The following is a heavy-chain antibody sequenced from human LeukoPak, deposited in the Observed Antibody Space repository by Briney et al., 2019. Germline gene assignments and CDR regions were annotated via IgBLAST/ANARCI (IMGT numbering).Heavy chain of an antibody. D-gene: IGHD6-13*01. J-gene: IGHJ4*02. CDR3: AKAGGAYSSSWYLYFDY. Sequence: PGGSLRLSCAASAFTFSSYAMTWVRQAPGKGLDWVSTIGGSGDTTSYADSVRGRFTISRDSSKNTLFLQMNSLRAEDTAIYYCAKAGGAYSSSWYLYFDYWGQGTWSPSPQ. CDR1: AFTFSSYA. CDR2: IGGSGDTT. V-gene: IGHV3-23*01.